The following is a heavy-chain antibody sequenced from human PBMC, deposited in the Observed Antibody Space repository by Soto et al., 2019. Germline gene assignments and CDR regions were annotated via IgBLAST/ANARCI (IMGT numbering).Heavy chain of an antibody. D-gene: IGHD3-22*01. J-gene: IGHJ4*02. Sequence: GESLKISCKGSGYSFTSYWISWVRQMPGKGLEWMGRIDPSDSYTNYSPSFQGHVTISADKSISTAYLQWSSLKASDTAMYYCARHPYYYDSSGYYYLDYWGQGTLVTVSS. V-gene: IGHV5-10-1*01. CDR1: GYSFTSYW. CDR2: IDPSDSYT. CDR3: ARHPYYYDSSGYYYLDY.